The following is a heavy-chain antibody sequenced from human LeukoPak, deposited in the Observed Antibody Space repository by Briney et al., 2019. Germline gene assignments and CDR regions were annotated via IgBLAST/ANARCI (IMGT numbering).Heavy chain of an antibody. D-gene: IGHD6-13*01. CDR1: GFTVSSTD. V-gene: IGHV3-53*01. CDR2: VYSGGST. J-gene: IGHJ1*01. CDR3: ALLGAAGREYFQR. Sequence: GGPLRLSCAASGFTVSSTDMSWVRQAPGKGLEWVSAVYSGGSTFYADSVKGRFTISRDNSKNTLYLQISSLRVEDTAVYYCALLGAAGREYFQRWGQGTLVTVSS.